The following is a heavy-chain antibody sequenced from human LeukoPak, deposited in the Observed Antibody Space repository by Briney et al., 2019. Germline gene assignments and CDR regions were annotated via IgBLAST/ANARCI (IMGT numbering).Heavy chain of an antibody. CDR2: ISRGSSRI. Sequence: GGSLRLSCAASGFTLSGFTMNWVRHVPGRGLEWVSAISRGSSRIFYADSVRGRFTISRDDAKNSLYLHMNSLRAEDTATYYCVRIANNANFPNWFDPWGQGILLTVSS. CDR1: GFTLSGFT. CDR3: VRIANNANFPNWFDP. J-gene: IGHJ5*02. V-gene: IGHV3-21*01. D-gene: IGHD1-14*01.